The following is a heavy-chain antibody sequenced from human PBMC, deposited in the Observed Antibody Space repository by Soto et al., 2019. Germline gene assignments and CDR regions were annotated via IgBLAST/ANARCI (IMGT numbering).Heavy chain of an antibody. Sequence: QVQLVQSGAEVKKPGASVKVSCKTSGYTFTNFGLSWVRQAPGQGLEWMGWISAYNGNTNYAQNFQGRVTMTTDTSMSTSYIELRGPRSDDTAVSYCARGAAPMDYWGQVTLVTVAS. CDR2: ISAYNGNT. CDR3: ARGAAPMDY. V-gene: IGHV1-18*01. D-gene: IGHD3-16*01. CDR1: GYTFTNFG. J-gene: IGHJ4*02.